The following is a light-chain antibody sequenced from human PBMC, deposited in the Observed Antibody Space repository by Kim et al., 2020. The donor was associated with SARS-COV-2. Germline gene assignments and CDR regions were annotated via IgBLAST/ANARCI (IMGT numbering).Light chain of an antibody. J-gene: IGKJ1*01. CDR1: QGISIS. Sequence: ASVGGRVTITCRASQGISISFAWYRQKPGKVPMLLVYGASTLRSGVPSRFRGSGSGTDFTLTISSLQPEDAATYYCQKYNSAPWTFGQGTKVDIK. V-gene: IGKV1-27*01. CDR2: GAS. CDR3: QKYNSAPWT.